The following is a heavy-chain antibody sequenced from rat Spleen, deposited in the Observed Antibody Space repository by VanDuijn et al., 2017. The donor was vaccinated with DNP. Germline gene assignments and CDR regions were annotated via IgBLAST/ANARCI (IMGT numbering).Heavy chain of an antibody. CDR1: GYSITSNY. CDR2: IDGAGST. CDR3: ARYGYYRYAMDA. J-gene: IGHJ4*01. Sequence: EVQLQESGPGLVKPSQSLSLTCSVTGYSITSNYWGWIRKFPGDKLEWMGYIDGAGSTNYNPSLKSRISITRDTSKNQFFLQVNSVTPEDSATYYCARYGYYRYAMDAWGQGTSVTVSS. V-gene: IGHV3-3*01. D-gene: IGHD1-12*03.